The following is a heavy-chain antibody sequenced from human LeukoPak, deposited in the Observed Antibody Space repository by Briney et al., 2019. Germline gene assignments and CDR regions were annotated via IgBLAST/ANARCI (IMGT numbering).Heavy chain of an antibody. CDR1: GYTFTSNY. CDR3: AKQGIGLDYYYYMDV. J-gene: IGHJ6*03. Sequence: ASVKVSCKAFGYTFTSNYMHWVRQAPGQGPEWMGVISPSGGSTTYAQKFQGRVTLTRDMSTSTDYLELSSLRSEDTAVYYCAKQGIGLDYYYYMDVWGKGTTVTVSS. D-gene: IGHD3/OR15-3a*01. V-gene: IGHV1-46*01. CDR2: ISPSGGST.